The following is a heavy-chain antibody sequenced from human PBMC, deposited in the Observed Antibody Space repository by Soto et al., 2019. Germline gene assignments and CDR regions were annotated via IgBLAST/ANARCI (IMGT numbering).Heavy chain of an antibody. CDR1: GGSISSGGYY. V-gene: IGHV4-31*03. CDR3: ASGATLGDRYGYYGMDV. CDR2: IYYSGST. J-gene: IGHJ6*02. D-gene: IGHD2-15*01. Sequence: SETLYLTCTASGGSISSGGYYWSWIRQHPGKGLEWIGYIYYSGSTYYNPSLKSRVTISVDTSKNQFSLKLSSVTAADTAVYYCASGATLGDRYGYYGMDVWGQGTTVTVSS.